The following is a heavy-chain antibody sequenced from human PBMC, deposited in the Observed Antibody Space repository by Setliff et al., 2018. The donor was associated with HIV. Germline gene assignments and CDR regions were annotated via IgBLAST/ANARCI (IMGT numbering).Heavy chain of an antibody. CDR3: TRRGADSYYPRPLDV. J-gene: IGHJ6*04. CDR1: GDSVSSRSYY. Sequence: SETLSLTCTVSGDSVSSRSYYWSWIRQPPGKGLEWIGYIFYSGSTNYNPSLKSRVTISVDTSKNQFSLRLNSVTAADTAIYNCTRRGADSYYPRPLDVWGKGTTVTVSS. V-gene: IGHV4-61*01. CDR2: IFYSGST. D-gene: IGHD3-10*01.